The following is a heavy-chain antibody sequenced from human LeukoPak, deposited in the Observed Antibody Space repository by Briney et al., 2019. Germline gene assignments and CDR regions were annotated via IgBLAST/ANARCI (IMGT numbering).Heavy chain of an antibody. D-gene: IGHD6-13*01. Sequence: SETLSLTCTVSGGSISSSSYYWGWIRQPPGKGLEWIGSIYYSGSTYYNPSLKSRVTISVDTSKNQFSLKLSSVTAADTAVYYCAGQITGIAAAGGKDYWGQGTLVTVSS. CDR1: GGSISSSSYY. CDR2: IYYSGST. J-gene: IGHJ4*02. CDR3: AGQITGIAAAGGKDY. V-gene: IGHV4-39*01.